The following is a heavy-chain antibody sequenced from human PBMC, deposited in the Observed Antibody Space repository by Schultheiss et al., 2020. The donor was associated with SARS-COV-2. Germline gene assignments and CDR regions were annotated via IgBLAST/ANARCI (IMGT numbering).Heavy chain of an antibody. D-gene: IGHD6-13*01. V-gene: IGHV3-30*04. CDR2: ISYDGSNK. J-gene: IGHJ1*01. Sequence: GESLRLSCAASGFTFSSYAMHWVRQAPGKGLEWVAVISYDGSNKYYADSVKGRFTISRDNAKNSLYLQMNSLRDEDTAVYYCARDEYSSSWYGFYFQHWGQGTLVTVSS. CDR1: GFTFSSYA. CDR3: ARDEYSSSWYGFYFQH.